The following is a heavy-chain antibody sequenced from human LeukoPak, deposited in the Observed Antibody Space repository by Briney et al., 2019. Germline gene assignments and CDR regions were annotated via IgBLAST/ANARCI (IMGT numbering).Heavy chain of an antibody. Sequence: PGGSLRLSCAASGFTFSTYWMHWVRQAPGKGLAWVSRLNSDGSRRGYADSVKGRFTISRDNARNMLYLQMNSLRAEDTAVYYCATDFSPYGSGSYYLAYWGQGTLVTVSS. CDR1: GFTFSTYW. J-gene: IGHJ4*02. CDR3: ATDFSPYGSGSYYLAY. CDR2: LNSDGSRR. V-gene: IGHV3-74*01. D-gene: IGHD3-10*01.